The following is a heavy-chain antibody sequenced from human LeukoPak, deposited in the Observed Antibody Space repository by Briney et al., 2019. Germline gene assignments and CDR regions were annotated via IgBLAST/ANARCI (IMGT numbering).Heavy chain of an antibody. V-gene: IGHV1-69*05. D-gene: IGHD3-3*01. CDR2: IIPIFGTA. Sequence: ASVKVSYKASGGTFSSYAISWVRQAPGQGLEWMGRIIPIFGTANYAQKYQGRVTITTDESTSTAYMELSSLRSEDTAVYYCATEPTIYDFWSGSMYYFDYWGQGTLATVSS. J-gene: IGHJ4*02. CDR3: ATEPTIYDFWSGSMYYFDY. CDR1: GGTFSSYA.